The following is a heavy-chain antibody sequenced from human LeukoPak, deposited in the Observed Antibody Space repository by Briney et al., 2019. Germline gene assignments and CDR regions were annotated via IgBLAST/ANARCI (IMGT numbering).Heavy chain of an antibody. D-gene: IGHD3-10*01. Sequence: GGSLRLSCAASGFTFSSYGMHWVRQAPGKGLEWVAFIRYDGSNKYYADSVKGRFTISRDNSKNTLYLQMNSLRAEDTAVYYCAKDLRYYGSGSYYNADYWGQGTLVTVSS. CDR1: GFTFSSYG. J-gene: IGHJ4*02. V-gene: IGHV3-30*02. CDR2: IRYDGSNK. CDR3: AKDLRYYGSGSYYNADY.